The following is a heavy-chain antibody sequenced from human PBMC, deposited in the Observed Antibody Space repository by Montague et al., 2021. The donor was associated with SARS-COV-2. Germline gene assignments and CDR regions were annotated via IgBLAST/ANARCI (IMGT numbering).Heavy chain of an antibody. CDR1: GGSFSRYY. CDR3: ARLGDGVVPSPILGVGPYYSYYYIDV. J-gene: IGHJ6*03. CDR2: IHHGGST. D-gene: IGHD3-10*01. Sequence: SETLSLTCAVSGGSFSRYYWSWIRQPPGKGLEWIGEIHHGGSTNYNPSLKSRVTISADTSKNQFSLKLTSVAAADTAVYYCARLGDGVVPSPILGVGPYYSYYYIDVWGKGTTVTVSS. V-gene: IGHV4-34*01.